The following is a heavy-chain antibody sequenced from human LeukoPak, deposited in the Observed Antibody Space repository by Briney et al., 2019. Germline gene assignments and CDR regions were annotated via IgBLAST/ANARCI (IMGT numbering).Heavy chain of an antibody. V-gene: IGHV3-74*01. CDR1: GFTFSSYW. D-gene: IGHD3-10*01. CDR3: ARDVFPYYYASGETGNWFDP. CDR2: VDSDGTTT. J-gene: IGHJ5*02. Sequence: GGSLRLSCAASGFTFSSYWMHWVRQAPGKGLVSVSRVDSDGTTTNYADSVKGRFTISRDNAKNTLYLQMNSLRAEDTAVYFCARDVFPYYYASGETGNWFDPWGQGTLVTVSS.